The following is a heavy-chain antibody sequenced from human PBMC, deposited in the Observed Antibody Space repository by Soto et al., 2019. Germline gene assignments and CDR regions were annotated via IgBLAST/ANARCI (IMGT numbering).Heavy chain of an antibody. Sequence: ASVKVSCKASGYTFTNHGISWVRQAPGQGLEWLGCISGHNGNTKYAQRLKRRVTMTADTSTSTAYMELRSLRSDDTAVYYCARDLYPLAYYFDFWGQGTLVTVSS. CDR2: ISGHNGNT. CDR3: ARDLYPLAYYFDF. D-gene: IGHD2-8*01. CDR1: GYTFTNHG. V-gene: IGHV1-18*04. J-gene: IGHJ4*02.